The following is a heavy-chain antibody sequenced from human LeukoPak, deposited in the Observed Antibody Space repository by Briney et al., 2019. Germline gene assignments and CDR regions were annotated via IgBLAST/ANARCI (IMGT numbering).Heavy chain of an antibody. D-gene: IGHD3-22*01. V-gene: IGHV3-11*01. CDR1: GFTFSDYY. Sequence: GGSLRLSCAASGFTFSDYYMSWIRQAPGKGLEWVSYISGSGNTIYSADSVKGRFTISRDNAKNSVYLQMNSLRAEGTAVYYCARCSYHRSGHFPDAFDIWGQGTMVTVSS. J-gene: IGHJ3*02. CDR3: ARCSYHRSGHFPDAFDI. CDR2: ISGSGNTI.